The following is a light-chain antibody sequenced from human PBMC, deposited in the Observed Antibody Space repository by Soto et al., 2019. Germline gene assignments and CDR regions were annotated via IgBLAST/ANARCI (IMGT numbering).Light chain of an antibody. V-gene: IGKV4-1*01. CDR1: QSVLYSSNNKNY. Sequence: DIVMTQSPDSLAVSLGERATINCKSSQSVLYSSNNKNYLAWYQQKPGQPPKLLIYWASTRESGVPDRFSGSGSVTHFTLTISSLQAEDVAVYYCQQYYSTLMYTSGQGTKLEIK. J-gene: IGKJ2*01. CDR2: WAS. CDR3: QQYYSTLMYT.